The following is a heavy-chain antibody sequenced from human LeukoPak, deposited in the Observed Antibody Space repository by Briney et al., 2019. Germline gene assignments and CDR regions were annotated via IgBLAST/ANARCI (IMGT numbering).Heavy chain of an antibody. J-gene: IGHJ5*02. CDR2: IYTSGST. CDR1: GGSISSYY. V-gene: IGHV4-4*07. D-gene: IGHD3-16*02. CDR3: ARDHHTITFGGVIAPNWFDP. Sequence: SETLSLTCTVSGGSISSYYWSWIRQPAGKGLEWIGRIYTSGSTNYNPSLKSRVTISVDTSKYQFSLKLSSVTAADTAVYYCARDHHTITFGGVIAPNWFDPWGQGTLVTVSS.